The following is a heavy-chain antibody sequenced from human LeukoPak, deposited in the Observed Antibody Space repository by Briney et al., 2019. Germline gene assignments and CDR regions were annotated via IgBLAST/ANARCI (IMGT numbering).Heavy chain of an antibody. V-gene: IGHV4-59*01. D-gene: IGHD3-10*01. CDR1: GGSIRRDY. J-gene: IGHJ4*02. Sequence: PSETLSLTCIVSGGSIRRDYWSWLRQPPGKTLEGIGYIYYSGSTNYNPSLKSRVTISVDTSKSLFSLKLSSVTAADTAVYYCARGLRRSGTYMFDYWGQGTLVTVSS. CDR2: IYYSGST. CDR3: ARGLRRSGTYMFDY.